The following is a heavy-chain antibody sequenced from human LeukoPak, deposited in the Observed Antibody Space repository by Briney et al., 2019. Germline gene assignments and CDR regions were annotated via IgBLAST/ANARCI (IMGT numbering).Heavy chain of an antibody. CDR3: ARDAEFCGGDCYSVRHYYYGMDV. J-gene: IGHJ6*02. V-gene: IGHV3-21*01. CDR1: GFTFSSYS. Sequence: GGSLRLSCAASGFTFSSYSMNWVRQAPGKGLEWVSSISSSSSYIYYADSVKGRFTISRDNAKNSLYLQMNSLRAEDTAVYYCARDAEFCGGDCYSVRHYYYGMDVWGQGTTVTVSS. CDR2: ISSSSSYI. D-gene: IGHD2-21*02.